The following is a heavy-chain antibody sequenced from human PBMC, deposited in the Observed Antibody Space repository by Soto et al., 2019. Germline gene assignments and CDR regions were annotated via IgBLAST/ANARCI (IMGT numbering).Heavy chain of an antibody. V-gene: IGHV3-30-3*01. J-gene: IGHJ4*02. Sequence: QVQLEESGGGVVQPGRSLRLSCAASGFDLSSYAMHWVRQAPGKGLEWVAAISYDGSTQYYADSVRGRFTISRDNSRNTLYIQLTSLRAADTAVYYCARGGVVVTLDYWGQGALVTVSS. CDR2: ISYDGSTQ. CDR1: GFDLSSYA. CDR3: ARGGVVVTLDY. D-gene: IGHD2-21*02.